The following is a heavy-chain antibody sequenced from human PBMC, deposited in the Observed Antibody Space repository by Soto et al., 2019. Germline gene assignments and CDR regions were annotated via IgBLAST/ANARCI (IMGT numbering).Heavy chain of an antibody. Sequence: QLQLQESGPGLVKPSETLSLTCAVSGASIGGGSCYWGWIPRAPGKGLAGIGSIYSSGTTRYDPSLTSRVTISVDTTKNQSALKLTSLPAAATAVNYCVRHFAESSTAKIDYWGQGTLVNVSS. J-gene: IGHJ4*02. V-gene: IGHV4-39*01. CDR3: VRHFAESSTAKIDY. D-gene: IGHD6-25*01. CDR2: IYSSGTT. CDR1: GASIGGGSCY.